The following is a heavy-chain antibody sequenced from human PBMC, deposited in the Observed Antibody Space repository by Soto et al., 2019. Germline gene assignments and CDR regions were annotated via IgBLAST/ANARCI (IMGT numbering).Heavy chain of an antibody. D-gene: IGHD6-19*01. J-gene: IGHJ4*02. V-gene: IGHV3-23*01. Sequence: GGSLRLSCAASGFTFSSYAMSWVRQAPGKGLEWVSAISGSGGSTYYADSVKGRFTISRDNSKNTLYLQMNSLRAGDTAVYYCAKDIAVAATGKSGFDYWGQGTLVTVSS. CDR2: ISGSGGST. CDR1: GFTFSSYA. CDR3: AKDIAVAATGKSGFDY.